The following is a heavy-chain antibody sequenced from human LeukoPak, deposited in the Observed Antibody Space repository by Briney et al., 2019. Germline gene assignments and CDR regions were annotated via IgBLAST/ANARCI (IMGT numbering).Heavy chain of an antibody. Sequence: ASVKFSCKASGGAFSSYAISWVRQAPGQGLEWMGGIIPIFGTANYAQKFQGRVTITADESTSTAYMELSSLRSEDTAVYYCARGFFGYCSGGSCYPGAEYFQHWGQGTLVTVSS. J-gene: IGHJ1*01. D-gene: IGHD2-15*01. CDR3: ARGFFGYCSGGSCYPGAEYFQH. V-gene: IGHV1-69*13. CDR1: GGAFSSYA. CDR2: IIPIFGTA.